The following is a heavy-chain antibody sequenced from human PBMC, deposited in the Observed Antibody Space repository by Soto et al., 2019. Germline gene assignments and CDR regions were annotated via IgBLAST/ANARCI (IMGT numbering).Heavy chain of an antibody. V-gene: IGHV4-30-4*01. D-gene: IGHD3-22*01. CDR2: RYYSGNT. Sequence: HVQLQESGPGPVTPSQTLSLSCTVSGVSITSGSYYWTWVRQSPGKGLEWIGYRYYSGNTYYNPSLNSRATISVDTSKNQFFLKLTSVTAADTAVYYCARGGYDTSGQTFIGWGPDCWGQGTLVTVYS. CDR1: GVSITSGSYY. CDR3: ARGGYDTSGQTFIGWGPDC. J-gene: IGHJ4*02.